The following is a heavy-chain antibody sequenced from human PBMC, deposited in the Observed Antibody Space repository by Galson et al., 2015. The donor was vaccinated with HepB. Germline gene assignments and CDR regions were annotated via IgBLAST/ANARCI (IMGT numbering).Heavy chain of an antibody. J-gene: IGHJ4*02. Sequence: CAISGDSVSSNSAAWNWIRQSPSRGLEWLGRTFYRSMWKNDYAIFVSGRITINPDTSENQFSLQLNSATPEDTAVYYCTRDLSMRFDYWGQGTMVTVSS. V-gene: IGHV6-1*01. CDR1: GDSVSSNSAA. CDR2: TFYRSMWKN. CDR3: TRDLSMRFDY. D-gene: IGHD2/OR15-2a*01.